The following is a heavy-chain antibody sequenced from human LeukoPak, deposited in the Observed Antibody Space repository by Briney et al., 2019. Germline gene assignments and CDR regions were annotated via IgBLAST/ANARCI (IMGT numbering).Heavy chain of an antibody. CDR3: ARVNVWGSYYYYYYYMDV. CDR1: GFTFSNYA. J-gene: IGHJ6*03. D-gene: IGHD3-16*01. Sequence: GGSLRLSCAASGFTFSNYAMIWVRQAPGKGLEWVSTISGSGASTYYAGSVKGRFTISRDNSKNTLYLQMNSLRAEDTAVYYCARVNVWGSYYYYYYYMDVWGKGTTVTVSS. CDR2: ISGSGAST. V-gene: IGHV3-23*01.